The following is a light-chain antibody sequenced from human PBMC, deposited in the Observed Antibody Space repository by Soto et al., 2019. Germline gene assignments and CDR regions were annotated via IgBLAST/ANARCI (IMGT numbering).Light chain of an antibody. CDR2: EVS. CDR3: SSFTSSDTLV. Sequence: QSALAQPASVSGSPGQSITISCTGTSSDVGGYDYVSWYQQLPDKAPNLMLYEVSNRPSGVSSRFSGSKSGNTASLTISGLQAEDEADYYCSSFTSSDTLVFGTGTKVTVL. J-gene: IGLJ1*01. CDR1: SSDVGGYDY. V-gene: IGLV2-14*01.